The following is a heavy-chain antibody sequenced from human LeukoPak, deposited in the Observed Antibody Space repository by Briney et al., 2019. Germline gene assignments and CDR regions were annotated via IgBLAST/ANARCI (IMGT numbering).Heavy chain of an antibody. CDR3: ARSAGNPPDY. J-gene: IGHJ4*02. Sequence: GESLKIPCQGSGYSFTSYWIGWVRQMPGKGLEWMGIIYPGDSDIRYSPSFEGQVTISADKSISTAYLQWSSLRASDSAMYYCARSAGNPPDYWGQGTLVTVSS. V-gene: IGHV5-51*01. D-gene: IGHD4-23*01. CDR1: GYSFTSYW. CDR2: IYPGDSDI.